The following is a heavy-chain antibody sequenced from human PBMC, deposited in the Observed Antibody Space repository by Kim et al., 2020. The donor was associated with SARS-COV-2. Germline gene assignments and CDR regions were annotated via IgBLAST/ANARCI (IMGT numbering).Heavy chain of an antibody. CDR2: ISGNAANT. Sequence: GGSLRLSCAASGFTFRSYGLSWVRQAPGKGLEWVSGISGNAANTNYADSVKGRFTISRDNSKNTLYLQMNSLTAEDTAVYYCANVAREGYWGQGTLVTVSS. CDR3: ANVAREGY. J-gene: IGHJ4*02. V-gene: IGHV3-23*01. D-gene: IGHD1-26*01. CDR1: GFTFRSYG.